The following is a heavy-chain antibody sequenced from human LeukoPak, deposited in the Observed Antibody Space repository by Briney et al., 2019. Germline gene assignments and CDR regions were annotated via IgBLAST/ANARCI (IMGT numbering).Heavy chain of an antibody. Sequence: SETLSLTCAVYGGSFSGYYWSWIRQPPGKGLEWIGEINHSGSTNYNPSRKSRVTISVDTSTNQFSLKLSSVTAADTAVYYCARGRTLYSSSRGNWFDPWGQGTLVTVSS. J-gene: IGHJ5*02. D-gene: IGHD6-13*01. CDR2: INHSGST. V-gene: IGHV4-34*01. CDR1: GGSFSGYY. CDR3: ARGRTLYSSSRGNWFDP.